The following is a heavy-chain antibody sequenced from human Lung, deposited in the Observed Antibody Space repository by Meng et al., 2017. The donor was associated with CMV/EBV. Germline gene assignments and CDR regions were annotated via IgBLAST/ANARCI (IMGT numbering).Heavy chain of an antibody. D-gene: IGHD5-24*01. CDR1: GFTFSNYW. CDR3: IRDLVGNRDE. CDR2: IDTDGTIT. V-gene: IGHV3-74*01. J-gene: IGHJ4*02. Sequence: VQLVESGGGLVQPGGSLRLSCVDSGFTFSNYWMHWVRQVLGEGLVWVSRIDTDGTITSYADSVRGRFTISRDNAKNTLYLQMSDLRADDSAVYYCIRDLVGNRDEWGQGPLVTVSS.